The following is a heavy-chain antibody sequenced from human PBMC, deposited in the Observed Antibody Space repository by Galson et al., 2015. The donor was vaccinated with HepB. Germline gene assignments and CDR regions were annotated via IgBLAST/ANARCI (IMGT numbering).Heavy chain of an antibody. D-gene: IGHD6-13*01. J-gene: IGHJ4*02. CDR3: TTSVYSSSLWSDY. Sequence: SLRLSCAASGFTFSNAWMSWVRQAPGKGLEWVGRIKSKTDGGTTDYAAPVKGRFTISRDDSKNTLYLQMNSLKTEDTAVYYCTTSVYSSSLWSDYWGQGTLVTVSS. CDR1: GFTFSNAW. CDR2: IKSKTDGGTT. V-gene: IGHV3-15*01.